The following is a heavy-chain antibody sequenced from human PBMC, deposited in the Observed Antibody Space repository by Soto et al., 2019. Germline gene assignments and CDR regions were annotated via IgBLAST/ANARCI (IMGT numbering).Heavy chain of an antibody. J-gene: IGHJ1*01. D-gene: IGHD3-22*01. CDR1: GFPFSSYA. CDR2: ISGSGGST. Sequence: GGSLRLSCAASGFPFSSYAMSWVRQAPGKGLEWVSAISGSGGSTYYADSVKGRFTISRDNSKNTLYLQMNSLRAEDTAVYYCAKFGVYYYDSSGYPLGFQHWGQGTLVTVSS. CDR3: AKFGVYYYDSSGYPLGFQH. V-gene: IGHV3-23*01.